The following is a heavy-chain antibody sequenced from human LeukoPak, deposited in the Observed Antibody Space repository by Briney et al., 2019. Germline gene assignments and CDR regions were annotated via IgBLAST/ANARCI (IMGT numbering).Heavy chain of an antibody. V-gene: IGHV3-11*01. D-gene: IGHD3-22*01. J-gene: IGHJ4*02. CDR2: ISSSGSTI. Sequence: NTGGSLRLSCAASGFTFSAYYVTWIRQAPGKGLEWVSDISSSGSTIYYADSVKGRFTISRDNSKNTLYLQMNSLRAEDTAVYYCAKERGWHSDTSVYNPSLFDCWGQGTLVTVSS. CDR1: GFTFSAYY. CDR3: AKERGWHSDTSVYNPSLFDC.